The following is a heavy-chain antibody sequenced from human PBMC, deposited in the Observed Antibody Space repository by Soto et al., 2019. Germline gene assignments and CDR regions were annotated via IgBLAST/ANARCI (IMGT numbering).Heavy chain of an antibody. CDR2: LYNAGST. D-gene: IGHD2-21*02. Sequence: SETLSLTCTVSGGSISRYYWSWIRQPPGKGLEWIGYLYNAGSTIYNPSLKSRVTISVDMSQNQFSLNLNYVTAADTAVYYCARDLWGYCGTDCYPLDVWGQGTTVTAP. CDR3: ARDLWGYCGTDCYPLDV. CDR1: GGSISRYY. J-gene: IGHJ6*02. V-gene: IGHV4-59*01.